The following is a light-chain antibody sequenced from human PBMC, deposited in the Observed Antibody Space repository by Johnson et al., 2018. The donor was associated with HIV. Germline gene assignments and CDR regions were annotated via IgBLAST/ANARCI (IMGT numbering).Light chain of an antibody. CDR3: GTWDNSLGTGGV. Sequence: QSVLTQPPSVSAAPGQKVTISCSGSSSNIGNNYVSWYQQFPGTAPKLLIYENNKRPSGIPDRFSGSKSGTSATLGITGLQTGDEADYYCGTWDNSLGTGGVFGTGTKVTGL. V-gene: IGLV1-51*02. CDR2: ENN. CDR1: SSNIGNNY. J-gene: IGLJ1*01.